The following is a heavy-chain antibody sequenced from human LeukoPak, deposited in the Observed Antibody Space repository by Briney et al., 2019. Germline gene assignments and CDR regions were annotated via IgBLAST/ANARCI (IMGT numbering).Heavy chain of an antibody. CDR3: ARGRGDPLAEWEYFDY. D-gene: IGHD1-26*01. CDR2: ISSGGSTI. Sequence: GGSLRLSCAVSGFTFSDYYMSWIRQAPGKGLEWVSYISSGGSTISHADSVKGRFTISRDNAKNSLYLQMNSLRAEDTAVYYCARGRGDPLAEWEYFDYWGQGTLVTVSS. V-gene: IGHV3-11*04. CDR1: GFTFSDYY. J-gene: IGHJ4*02.